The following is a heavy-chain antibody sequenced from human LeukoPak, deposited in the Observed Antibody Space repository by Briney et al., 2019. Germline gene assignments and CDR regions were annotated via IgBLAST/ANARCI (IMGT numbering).Heavy chain of an antibody. Sequence: SVKVSCKASGGTFSSYAISWVRQAPGQGLEWMGGIIPIFGTANYAQKFQGRVTITADESTSTAYMELSSLRSEDTAVYYCTRGKYSSSWYEGIDYWGQGTLVTVSS. V-gene: IGHV1-69*01. CDR3: TRGKYSSSWYEGIDY. J-gene: IGHJ4*02. CDR1: GGTFSSYA. CDR2: IIPIFGTA. D-gene: IGHD6-13*01.